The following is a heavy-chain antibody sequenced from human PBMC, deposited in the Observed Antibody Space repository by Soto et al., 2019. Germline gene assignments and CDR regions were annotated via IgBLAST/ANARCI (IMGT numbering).Heavy chain of an antibody. D-gene: IGHD2-2*01. CDR3: ARDSGRSDVVRAAISGMDV. CDR2: IIPMFGIA. V-gene: IGHV1-69*08. Sequence: QVQLVQSGAEVKKPGSSVKVSCKGSGVTFNRYTITWVRQAPGQGLEWMGRIIPMFGIASYAQNFQGRVTITAYKSTITAYMELSSLRSEDTAVYYCARDSGRSDVVRAAISGMDVWGQGTTVTVSS. CDR1: GVTFNRYT. J-gene: IGHJ6*02.